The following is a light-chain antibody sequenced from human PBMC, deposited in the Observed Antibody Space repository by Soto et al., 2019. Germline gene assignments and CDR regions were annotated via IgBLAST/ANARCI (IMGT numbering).Light chain of an antibody. V-gene: IGLV2-14*01. J-gene: IGLJ2*01. CDR3: SSYTTIKTVI. CDR2: DVT. Sequence: QSVLAQPASVFGSARQSITISCTGTSSDVGAYNYVSWYHQHHPGKAPELIIYDVTDRPSGVSTRFSGSKSGNTASLTISGLQAEDEGDYYCSSYTTIKTVIFGGGTKLTVL. CDR1: SSDVGAYNY.